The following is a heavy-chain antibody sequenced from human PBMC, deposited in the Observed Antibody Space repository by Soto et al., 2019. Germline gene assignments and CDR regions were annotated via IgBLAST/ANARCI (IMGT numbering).Heavy chain of an antibody. CDR2: IYYSGSS. Sequence: QVQLQESGPGLVKPSQTLSLTCTVSGGSISSGGYYWSWIRQHPGKGLEWIGYIYYSGSSYYNPSLKCRVTISVDTSKNQFSLKLSSVTAADTAVYYCARVVPAARVQWFDPWGQGTLVTVSS. CDR3: ARVVPAARVQWFDP. V-gene: IGHV4-31*03. CDR1: GGSISSGGYY. D-gene: IGHD2-2*01. J-gene: IGHJ5*02.